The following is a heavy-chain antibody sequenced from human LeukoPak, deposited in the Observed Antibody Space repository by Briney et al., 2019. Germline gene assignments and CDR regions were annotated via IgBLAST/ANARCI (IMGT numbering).Heavy chain of an antibody. CDR3: ARESGYDIDFDY. J-gene: IGHJ4*02. Sequence: GGSLRLSCAASGFTFSGYSMNWVRQAPGKGLEWLSFISRSSGTIPYADSVKGRFTISRDSAKNSLYLQMISLRAEDTAVYYCARESGYDIDFDYWGQGTLVTVSS. CDR2: ISRSSGTI. CDR1: GFTFSGYS. V-gene: IGHV3-48*04. D-gene: IGHD5-12*01.